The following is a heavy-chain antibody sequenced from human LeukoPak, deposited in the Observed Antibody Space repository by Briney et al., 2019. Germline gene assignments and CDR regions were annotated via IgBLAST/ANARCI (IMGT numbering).Heavy chain of an antibody. CDR2: ISSSSSYI. CDR3: AREVIGGNCA. V-gene: IGHV3-21*01. D-gene: IGHD4-23*01. CDR1: GFTFSSYE. J-gene: IGHJ4*02. Sequence: GGSLRLSCAASGFTFSSYEMNWVRQAPGKGLEWVSSISSSSSYIYYADSVKGRFIISRDNAKNSLYLQMDSLRAEDTAVYYGAREVIGGNCAWGQGTLVTVSS.